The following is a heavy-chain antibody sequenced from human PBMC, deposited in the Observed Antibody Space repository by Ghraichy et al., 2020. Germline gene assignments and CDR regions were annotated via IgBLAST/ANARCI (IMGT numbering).Heavy chain of an antibody. Sequence: GGSLRLSCVPSGFTVSDYWMNWVRQAPGKGLEWVANVKLGGSEKYYVDSVKGRFTISTDNAKNSLYLQMNSLRPEDSAVYYCLSGGGYWGQGTLVTVSS. V-gene: IGHV3-7*01. J-gene: IGHJ4*02. D-gene: IGHD4-23*01. CDR1: GFTVSDYW. CDR2: VKLGGSEK. CDR3: LSGGGY.